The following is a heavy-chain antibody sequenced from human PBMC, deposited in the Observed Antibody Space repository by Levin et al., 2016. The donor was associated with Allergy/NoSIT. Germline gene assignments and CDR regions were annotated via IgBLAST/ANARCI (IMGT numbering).Heavy chain of an antibody. D-gene: IGHD3-9*01. V-gene: IGHV4-31*03. CDR1: GGSINSGYYY. Sequence: SETLSLTCSVSGGSINSGYYYWSWIRQRPGQALEWIGYIYNTGTTYYNPSLKSRVTISVDTSKNQLSLKLTSVTAADTAVYYCARDLETGHYPVPGAFAFWGQGTLVTVSS. CDR2: IYNTGTT. J-gene: IGHJ3*01. CDR3: ARDLETGHYPVPGAFAF.